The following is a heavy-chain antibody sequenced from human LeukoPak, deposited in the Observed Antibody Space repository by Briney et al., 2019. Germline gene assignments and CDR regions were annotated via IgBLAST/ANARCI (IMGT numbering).Heavy chain of an antibody. CDR2: INPGNGDR. CDR3: GRGCGGDCPTAEYFQH. D-gene: IGHD2-21*02. CDR1: GYTFTTYA. V-gene: IGHV1-3*01. Sequence: ASVKVSCKASGYTFTTYAIHWVRQAPGQRLEWMGWINPGNGDRKYSQKFQGRVTITRDTSASTTYMELSSLRSEDTAVYYCGRGCGGDCPTAEYFQHWGQGTLVTVSS. J-gene: IGHJ1*01.